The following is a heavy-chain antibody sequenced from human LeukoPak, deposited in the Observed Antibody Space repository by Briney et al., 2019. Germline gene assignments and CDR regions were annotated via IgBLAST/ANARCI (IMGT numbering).Heavy chain of an antibody. D-gene: IGHD1-14*01. CDR3: ATETNGRHYDY. CDR1: GLTCSTSG. CDR2: IGPTGFDT. J-gene: IGHJ4*02. V-gene: IGHV3-21*06. Sequence: GGSLRLSCTTSGLTCSTSGFNWVRQAPGKGLEWVASIGPTGFDTYHAGSIKGRFTISRDNANNFLSLQMDSLRAEDTAVYYCATETNGRHYDYWGQGTLLTVSS.